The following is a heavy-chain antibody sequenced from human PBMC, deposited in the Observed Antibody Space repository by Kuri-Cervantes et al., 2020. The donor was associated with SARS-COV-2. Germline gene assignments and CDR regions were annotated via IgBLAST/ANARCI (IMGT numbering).Heavy chain of an antibody. V-gene: IGHV4-39*01. D-gene: IGHD3-3*01. CDR1: GGSISSSSYY. CDR2: IYYSGST. Sequence: SETLSLTCTVSGGSISSSSYYWGWIHQPPGKGLEWIGSIYYSGSTYYNPSLKSRVTISVDTSKNQFSLKLSSVTAADTAVYYCARHRKIRFLEWLSPFDYWGQGTLVTVSS. CDR3: ARHRKIRFLEWLSPFDY. J-gene: IGHJ4*02.